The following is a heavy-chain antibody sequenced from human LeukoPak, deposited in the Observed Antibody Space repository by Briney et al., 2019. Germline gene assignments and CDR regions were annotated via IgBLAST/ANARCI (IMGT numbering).Heavy chain of an antibody. CDR3: ARGGFKYNYYDAMDV. V-gene: IGHV3-74*01. J-gene: IGHJ6*02. D-gene: IGHD3-10*01. Sequence: GGSLRLTCKAYRFTFSNYWRHWVRQGPGQGLVWVARIGSDGGSISYADSVKGRFTISRDNGKNTVYLQMNSQRVDDTSVYFCARGGFKYNYYDAMDVWGQEATVTVSS. CDR1: RFTFSNYW. CDR2: IGSDGGSI.